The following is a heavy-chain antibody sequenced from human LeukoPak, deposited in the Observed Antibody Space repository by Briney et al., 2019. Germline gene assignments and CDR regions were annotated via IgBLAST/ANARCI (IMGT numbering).Heavy chain of an antibody. CDR2: ISYDGSNK. D-gene: IGHD2-2*01. Sequence: PGRSLRLSCAASGFTFSSYAMHWVRQAPGKGLQWVAVISYDGSNKYYADSVKGRFTISRDNSKNTLYLQMNSLRAEDTAVYYCARDGVVVVPAAMTTRYYYYGMDVWGQGSTVTVSS. J-gene: IGHJ6*02. V-gene: IGHV3-30*04. CDR1: GFTFSSYA. CDR3: ARDGVVVVPAAMTTRYYYYGMDV.